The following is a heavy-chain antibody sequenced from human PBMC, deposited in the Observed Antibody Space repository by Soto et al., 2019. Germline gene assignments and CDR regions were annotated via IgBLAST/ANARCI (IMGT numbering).Heavy chain of an antibody. Sequence: GGSVRLSCGVSGFPFAPSTMSWVRQAPGKGLEWVSTISVRVGSTYSADSVQGRFTVSSDISDNTLFLRMTSLTADDTAVYFCAKRDVPHSTSNAYFYDHWGRGVLVTVSS. CDR1: GFPFAPST. CDR2: ISVRVGST. V-gene: IGHV3-23*01. D-gene: IGHD2-21*02. CDR3: AKRDVPHSTSNAYFYDH. J-gene: IGHJ4*02.